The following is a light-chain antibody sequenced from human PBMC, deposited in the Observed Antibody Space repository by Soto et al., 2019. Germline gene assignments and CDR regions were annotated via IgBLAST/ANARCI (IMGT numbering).Light chain of an antibody. Sequence: QSVLTQPPSVSGSPGQSVTISCTGTSSDVGGYKRVSWYQQPPGKAPKLLIYDVSNRPSGGSTRFSGSKSGNTASLTISGLQAEDEADYYCTSYATGSAYVFGPGTKLTVL. CDR3: TSYATGSAYV. J-gene: IGLJ1*01. V-gene: IGLV2-18*02. CDR1: SSDVGGYKR. CDR2: DVS.